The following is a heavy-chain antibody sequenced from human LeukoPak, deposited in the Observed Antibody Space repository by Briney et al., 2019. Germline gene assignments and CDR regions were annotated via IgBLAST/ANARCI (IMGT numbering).Heavy chain of an antibody. CDR2: ISSSGGST. CDR3: AKRPRDSSGYYKCFES. Sequence: GGSLRLSCAASGFTFSSYAMSWVRQAPGKGLEWVSGISSSGGSTYYADSVKGRFTISRDNSKNTLYLQMNSLRAEDTAIYYCAKRPRDSSGYYKCFESWGQGTLVTVFS. J-gene: IGHJ4*02. D-gene: IGHD3-22*01. CDR1: GFTFSSYA. V-gene: IGHV3-23*01.